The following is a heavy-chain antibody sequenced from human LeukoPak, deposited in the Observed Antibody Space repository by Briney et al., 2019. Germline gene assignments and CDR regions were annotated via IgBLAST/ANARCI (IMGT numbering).Heavy chain of an antibody. Sequence: GASLKISCKGSGSSFTTYWIAWVRQLPGKGLEWMGIIYPGDSDTRYSPSFQGQVTISADKSISTAYLQWSSVKASDTAIYYCAISAGNGRYSDYWGQGTLVTVSS. CDR2: IYPGDSDT. D-gene: IGHD1-26*01. J-gene: IGHJ4*02. CDR3: AISAGNGRYSDY. V-gene: IGHV5-51*01. CDR1: GSSFTTYW.